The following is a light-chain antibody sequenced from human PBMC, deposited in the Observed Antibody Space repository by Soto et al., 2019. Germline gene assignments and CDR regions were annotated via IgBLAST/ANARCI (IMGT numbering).Light chain of an antibody. Sequence: EIVLTQTQPTLSLYPGERDTLSCRASQSVSTFLAWYQHKPGQAPRLLIYDASNRATGIPDRFSGRGSGTDFTLTICRLDPEDFAVYYWRQYGSSALFGQGTRLEIK. CDR2: DAS. V-gene: IGKV3-20*01. CDR3: RQYGSSAL. CDR1: QSVSTF. J-gene: IGKJ5*01.